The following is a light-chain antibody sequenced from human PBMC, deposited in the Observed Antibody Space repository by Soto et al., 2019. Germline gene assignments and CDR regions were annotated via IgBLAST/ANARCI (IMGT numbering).Light chain of an antibody. CDR1: QSVSGTY. J-gene: IGKJ4*01. V-gene: IGKV3-20*01. Sequence: ETVLTQSPGTLSLSPGERATLSCRASQSVSGTYLAWYQQKPGQAPRLLIYGASSRATGIPDRFSGSGSGRDFPLTISRLEPEEFAVYYCQQYGSSPLTFGGGTKVEIK. CDR2: GAS. CDR3: QQYGSSPLT.